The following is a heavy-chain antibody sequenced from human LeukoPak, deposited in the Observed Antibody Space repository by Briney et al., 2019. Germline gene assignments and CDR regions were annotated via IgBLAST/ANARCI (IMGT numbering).Heavy chain of an antibody. J-gene: IGHJ4*02. Sequence: PGGSLRDSCAASGFSFSNYWMHWVRQAPGKGLVWVSRINSDGSSTTYADSVKGRFAISRDNAKNTLYLQMNSPRAEDTAVYYCARGVGEYHYFAYWGQGTLVTVSS. CDR1: GFSFSNYW. D-gene: IGHD1-26*01. V-gene: IGHV3-74*01. CDR2: INSDGSST. CDR3: ARGVGEYHYFAY.